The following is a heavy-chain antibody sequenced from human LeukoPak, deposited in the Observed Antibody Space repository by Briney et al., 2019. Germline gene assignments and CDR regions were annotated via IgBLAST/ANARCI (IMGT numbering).Heavy chain of an antibody. CDR1: GFPFSSYG. V-gene: IGHV4-4*02. J-gene: IGHJ6*03. CDR2: IYHSGST. Sequence: GTLTLSCAGSGFPFSSYGMSWVRQPPGKGLEWIGEIYHSGSTNYNPSLKSRVTISVDKSKNQFSLKLSSVTAADTAVYYCARERTVTSFLYYYYYMDVWGKGTTVTVSS. CDR3: ARERTVTSFLYYYYYMDV. D-gene: IGHD4-17*01.